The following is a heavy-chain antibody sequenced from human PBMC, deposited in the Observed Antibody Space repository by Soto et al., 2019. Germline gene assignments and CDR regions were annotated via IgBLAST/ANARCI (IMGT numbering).Heavy chain of an antibody. CDR1: GGTFSTYT. Sequence: GASVKVSCKASGGTFSTYTISWVRQAPGQGLEWMGRIAPIINIPDYSQKFQGRVTITADKSTTTAYMELNSLRAEDTAVYYCARDLPNLPGEALWGQGALVTVSS. V-gene: IGHV1-69*04. CDR3: ARDLPNLPGEAL. CDR2: IAPIINIP. D-gene: IGHD3-16*01. J-gene: IGHJ4*02.